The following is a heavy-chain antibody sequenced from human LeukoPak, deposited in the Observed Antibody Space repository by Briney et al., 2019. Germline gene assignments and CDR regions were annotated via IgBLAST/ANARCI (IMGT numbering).Heavy chain of an antibody. V-gene: IGHV1-69*05. D-gene: IGHD2-21*02. CDR2: MIPIFGTA. J-gene: IGHJ3*02. Sequence: SVKVSCKASGGTFSSYAISWVRQAPGQGLEWMGGMIPIFGTANYAQKFQGRVTITTDESTSTAYMELSSLRSEDTAVYYCARAGCGGDCYESRDAFDIWGQGTMVTVSS. CDR3: ARAGCGGDCYESRDAFDI. CDR1: GGTFSSYA.